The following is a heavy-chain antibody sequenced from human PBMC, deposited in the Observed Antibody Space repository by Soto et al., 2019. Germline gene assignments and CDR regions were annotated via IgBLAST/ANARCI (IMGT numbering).Heavy chain of an antibody. Sequence: SETLSLTCTVSGGSINSGDHYWGWIRQPPGKGLEYIAYIYYSGTTYYNPSLKSRVTMSVDTSKNQFSLKLSSVTAADTAVYYCASYYDSSGPTFDYWGQGTLVTVS. CDR2: IYYSGTT. D-gene: IGHD3-22*01. J-gene: IGHJ4*02. CDR3: ASYYDSSGPTFDY. CDR1: GGSINSGDHY. V-gene: IGHV4-30-4*01.